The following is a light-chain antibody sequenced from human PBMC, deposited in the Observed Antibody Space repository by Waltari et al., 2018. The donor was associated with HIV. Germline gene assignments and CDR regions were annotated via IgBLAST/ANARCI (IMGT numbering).Light chain of an antibody. CDR3: QSSDYDGTWV. CDR2: KDI. CDR1: ALPKKY. Sequence: SYDLTQTPSVSVSPGQTARIHCSRGALPKKYSSWYRQKAGQAPILLIYKDIERSSGIPERISGSGSGTGVTLTITDVQAEDEGDYFCQSSDYDGTWVFGGGTKLTVL. V-gene: IGLV3-25*03. J-gene: IGLJ3*02.